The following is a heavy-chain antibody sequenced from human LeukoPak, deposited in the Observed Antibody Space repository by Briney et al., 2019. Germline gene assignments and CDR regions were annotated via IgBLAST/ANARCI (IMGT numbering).Heavy chain of an antibody. CDR1: GFTFSDYY. CDR3: ARDDLYCSISSPQYDCYYYYMDV. D-gene: IGHD2-15*01. V-gene: IGHV3-11*01. Sequence: GGSLRLSCAASGFTFSDYYMTWVRQAPGKGLEWVSYISSSGSNIHYADSMKGRFTISRDNAKNSLFLQMNSLRAEDTAVYYCARDDLYCSISSPQYDCYYYYMDVWGKGTTITVSS. J-gene: IGHJ6*03. CDR2: ISSSGSNI.